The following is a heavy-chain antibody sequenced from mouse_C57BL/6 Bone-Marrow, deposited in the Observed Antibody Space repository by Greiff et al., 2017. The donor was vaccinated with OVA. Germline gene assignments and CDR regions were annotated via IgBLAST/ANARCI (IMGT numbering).Heavy chain of an antibody. D-gene: IGHD1-1*01. CDR2: IRNKANGYTT. CDR1: GFTFTDYY. CDR3: ARAYYYGSSYWYFDV. V-gene: IGHV7-3*01. Sequence: EVKLQESGGGLVQPGGSLSLSCAASGFTFTDYYMSWVRQPPGKALEWLGFIRNKANGYTTEYSASVKGRFTISRDNSQSIIYLQMNALRAEDSATYYCARAYYYGSSYWYFDVWGTGTTVTVSS. J-gene: IGHJ1*03.